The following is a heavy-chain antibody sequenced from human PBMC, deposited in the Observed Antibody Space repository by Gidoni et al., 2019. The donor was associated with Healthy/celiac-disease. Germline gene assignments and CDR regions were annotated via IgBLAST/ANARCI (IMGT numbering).Heavy chain of an antibody. V-gene: IGHV4-39*01. J-gene: IGHJ3*02. CDR3: ANTGSSSWYGPTRAFDI. Sequence: STYYNPSLKSRVTISVDTSKNQFSLKLSSVTAADTAVYYCANTGSSSWYGPTRAFDIWGQGTMVTVSS. CDR2: ST. D-gene: IGHD6-13*01.